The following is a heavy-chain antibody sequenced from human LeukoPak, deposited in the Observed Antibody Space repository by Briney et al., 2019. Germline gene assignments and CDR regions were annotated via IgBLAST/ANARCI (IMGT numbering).Heavy chain of an antibody. D-gene: IGHD3-10*01. CDR1: GGSISSSSYY. Sequence: SETLSLTCAVYGGSISSSSYYWGWIRQPPGKGLEWIGSIYYSGSTYYNPSLGGRVTILVDTSKNQFSLRLSSVTAADTAVYYCARGRKVVGEFWRPYYYHYMDVWGKGTTVTVSS. CDR3: ARGRKVVGEFWRPYYYHYMDV. V-gene: IGHV4-39*07. CDR2: IYYSGST. J-gene: IGHJ6*03.